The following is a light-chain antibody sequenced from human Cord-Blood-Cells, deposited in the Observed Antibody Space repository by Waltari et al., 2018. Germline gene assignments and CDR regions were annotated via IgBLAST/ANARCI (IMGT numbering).Light chain of an antibody. V-gene: IGLV2-8*01. CDR1: SSDVGGYNY. CDR2: KVS. Sequence: QSALTQPPSASGSPGQYVTISCTGTSSDVGGYNYVSWYQQHPGKAPKLMIYKVSKRPSGVPDRFSGSKSGNTASLTVSGLQAEDEADYYCSSYAGSNVFGTGTKVTVL. J-gene: IGLJ1*01. CDR3: SSYAGSNV.